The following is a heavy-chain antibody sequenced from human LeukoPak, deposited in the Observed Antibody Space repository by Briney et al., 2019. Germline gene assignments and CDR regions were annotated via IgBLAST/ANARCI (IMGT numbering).Heavy chain of an antibody. V-gene: IGHV4-59*01. Sequence: SETLSLTCAVYGGSFSGYYWSWIRQPPGKGLEWIGYIYYSGSTNYNPSLKSRVTISVDTSKNQFSLKLNSVTAADTAVYYCARFRRGYSYGSYFDYWGQGTLVTVSS. D-gene: IGHD5-18*01. J-gene: IGHJ4*02. CDR3: ARFRRGYSYGSYFDY. CDR2: IYYSGST. CDR1: GGSFSGYY.